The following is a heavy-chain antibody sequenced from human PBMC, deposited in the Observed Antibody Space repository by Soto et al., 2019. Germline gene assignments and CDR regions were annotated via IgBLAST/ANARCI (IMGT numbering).Heavy chain of an antibody. J-gene: IGHJ4*02. D-gene: IGHD3-10*01. CDR2: ISWNSVSI. CDR3: AKDTYGSGTY. V-gene: IGHV3-9*01. Sequence: EVQLVESGGGLVQPGRSLRLSCAASGFTFDDYAMHWVRQAPGKGLEWVSGISWNSVSIGYADSVKGRFTISRDNAKNSLYLPMNSLRAEDTALYYCAKDTYGSGTYWGQGTLVTVSS. CDR1: GFTFDDYA.